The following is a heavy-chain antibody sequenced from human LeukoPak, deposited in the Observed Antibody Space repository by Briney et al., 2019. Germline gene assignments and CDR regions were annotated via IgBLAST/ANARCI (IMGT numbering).Heavy chain of an antibody. CDR2: AYYRSEWYK. V-gene: IGHV6-1*01. D-gene: IGHD6-19*01. J-gene: IGHJ5*02. Sequence: SQTLSLTCAISGDDVSHVKAAWSWIRQSPSRGLEWLGRAYYRSEWYKDYAVSVKGRITITPDTSKNQFSLKLSSVTAADTAVYLCSRAVAGSVGWFDPWGQGTLVTVSS. CDR1: GDDVSHVKAA. CDR3: SRAVAGSVGWFDP.